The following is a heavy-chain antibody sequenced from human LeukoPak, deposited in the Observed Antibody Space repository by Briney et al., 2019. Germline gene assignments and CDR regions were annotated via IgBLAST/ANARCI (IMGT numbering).Heavy chain of an antibody. CDR3: ARDMGDYDYVWGSYRYTHFDY. V-gene: IGHV1-69*04. CDR1: GGTFSSYA. D-gene: IGHD3-16*02. Sequence: ASVKVSCKASGGTFSSYAISWVRQAPGQGLEWMGRIIPILGIANYAQKFQGRVTITAAKSTSTAYMELSSLRSEDTAVYYCARDMGDYDYVWGSYRYTHFDYWGQGTLVTVSS. CDR2: IIPILGIA. J-gene: IGHJ4*02.